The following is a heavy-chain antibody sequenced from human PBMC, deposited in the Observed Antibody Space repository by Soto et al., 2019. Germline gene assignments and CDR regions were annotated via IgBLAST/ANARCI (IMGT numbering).Heavy chain of an antibody. V-gene: IGHV3-64*07. J-gene: IGHJ4*02. Sequence: EVHLVESGGGLVQPGGSLRLSCVASGFTFSTYAMHWVRQAPGKGLEYVSAILGNGNSPYYADSVKGRFTISRDNSKNTLYLQMDSLRPEDVALYYCARDGPDGFNFDYGGQGTLVTVSS. CDR3: ARDGPDGFNFDY. CDR2: ILGNGNSP. CDR1: GFTFSTYA. D-gene: IGHD5-12*01.